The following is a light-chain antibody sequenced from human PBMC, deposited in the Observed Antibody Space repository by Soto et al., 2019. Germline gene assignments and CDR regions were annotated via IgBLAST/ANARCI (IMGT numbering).Light chain of an antibody. CDR2: EVS. CDR3: TSYTSSSTNYV. J-gene: IGLJ1*01. Sequence: QSALTQPASVSGSPGQSITISCTGTSSDIGGYTYVSWYQHHPGKAPKLMIYEVSNRPSGVSNRFSGSKSGNTASLTISGLPAEDEADYYCTSYTSSSTNYVFGTGTKVTVL. CDR1: SSDIGGYTY. V-gene: IGLV2-14*01.